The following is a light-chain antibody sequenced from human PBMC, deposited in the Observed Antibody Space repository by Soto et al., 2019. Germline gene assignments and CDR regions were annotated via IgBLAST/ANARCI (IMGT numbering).Light chain of an antibody. CDR2: GAS. J-gene: IGKJ1*01. CDR3: QQYGSSGT. CDR1: QSVSNRF. Sequence: EIVLTQSPGTLSLSPGERATLSCRASQSVSNRFLALYQQKPGQAPRLLISGASSRATGIPDRFSGSGSGTDFILTISRLEPEDFAVYYCQQYGSSGTFGQGTKVDIK. V-gene: IGKV3-20*01.